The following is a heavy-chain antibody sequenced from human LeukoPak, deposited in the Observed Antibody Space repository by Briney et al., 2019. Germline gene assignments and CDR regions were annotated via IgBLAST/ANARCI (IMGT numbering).Heavy chain of an antibody. Sequence: ASVKVSCKASGYTFTSYAMNWVRQAPGQGLEWMGWINTNTGNPTYAQGFTGRFVFSLDTSVSTAYLQISSLKAEDTAVYYCARVHGALLRGVIRSFDYWGQGTLVTVSS. CDR3: ARVHGALLRGVIRSFDY. D-gene: IGHD3-10*01. V-gene: IGHV7-4-1*02. CDR1: GYTFTSYA. CDR2: INTNTGNP. J-gene: IGHJ4*02.